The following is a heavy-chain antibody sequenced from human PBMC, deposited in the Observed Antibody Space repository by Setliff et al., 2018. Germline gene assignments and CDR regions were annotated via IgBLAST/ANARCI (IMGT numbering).Heavy chain of an antibody. Sequence: GGSLRLSCAASGFTFSNYYMTWIRQAPGKGLELISYIHDSGNPTYYAESVKGRFTVSRDNAKNSLYLQMTSLRAEDTAVYYCAKDDYSNYAGNFDYWGQGTLVTVSS. CDR1: GFTFSNYY. CDR2: IHDSGNPT. J-gene: IGHJ4*02. CDR3: AKDDYSNYAGNFDY. V-gene: IGHV3-11*01. D-gene: IGHD4-4*01.